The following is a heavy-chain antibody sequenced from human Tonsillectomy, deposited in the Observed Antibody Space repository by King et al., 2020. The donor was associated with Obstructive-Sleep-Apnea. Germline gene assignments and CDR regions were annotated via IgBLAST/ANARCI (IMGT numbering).Heavy chain of an antibody. V-gene: IGHV4-34*01. Sequence: VQLQQWGAGLLKPSETLSLNCAVYGGSFSDYYWSWIRQPPGKGLEWIGEINHSGSTNYNPSLKSRLAISIDTSTNQFSLRLSSMTAADTAVYYCARGADGITAVGMGDNWFDPWGQGTLVTVSS. D-gene: IGHD6-13*01. J-gene: IGHJ5*02. CDR3: ARGADGITAVGMGDNWFDP. CDR2: INHSGST. CDR1: GGSFSDYY.